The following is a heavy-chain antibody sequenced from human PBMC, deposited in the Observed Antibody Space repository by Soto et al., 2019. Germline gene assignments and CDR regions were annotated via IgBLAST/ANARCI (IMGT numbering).Heavy chain of an antibody. CDR1: GYTFTGYY. V-gene: IGHV1-2*02. CDR3: ARDGGHYYDSSGYYYRLDY. D-gene: IGHD3-22*01. J-gene: IGHJ4*02. Sequence: GASVKVSCKASGYTFTGYYVHWVRQAPGHGLEWLGWIHLNSGGTNYAQSFQGRVTMTRDMSVSTVYMEMTGLSSDDTAVYYCARDGGHYYDSSGYYYRLDYWGQGTLVTVSS. CDR2: IHLNSGGT.